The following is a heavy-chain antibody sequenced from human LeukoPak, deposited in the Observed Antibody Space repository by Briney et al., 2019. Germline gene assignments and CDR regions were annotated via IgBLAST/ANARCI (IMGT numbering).Heavy chain of an antibody. D-gene: IGHD3-22*01. J-gene: IGHJ2*01. Sequence: PGGSLRLSCAASGFTFSSYWMHWVRQAPGKGLVWVSRINSEGSSTSYADSVKGRFTISRDNAKNTLYLQMNSLRAEDTAVYYCAREENDSSGYFYWYFDLWGRGTLVTVSS. CDR1: GFTFSSYW. CDR2: INSEGSST. CDR3: AREENDSSGYFYWYFDL. V-gene: IGHV3-74*01.